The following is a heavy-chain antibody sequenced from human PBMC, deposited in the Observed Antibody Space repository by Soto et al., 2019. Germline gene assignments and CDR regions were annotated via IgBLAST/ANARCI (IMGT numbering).Heavy chain of an antibody. CDR3: ARDYYDSSGYYYWFDP. Sequence: PSETLSLTCTVSGGSISSGGYYWSWIRQHPGKGLEWIGYTYYSGSTYYNPSLKSRVTISVDTSKNQFSLKLSSVTAADTAVYYCARDYYDSSGYYYWFDPWGQGTLVTVSS. D-gene: IGHD3-22*01. J-gene: IGHJ5*02. CDR1: GGSISSGGYY. V-gene: IGHV4-31*03. CDR2: TYYSGST.